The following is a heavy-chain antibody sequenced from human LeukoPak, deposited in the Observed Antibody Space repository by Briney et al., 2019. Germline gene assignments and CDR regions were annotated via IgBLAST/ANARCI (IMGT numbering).Heavy chain of an antibody. CDR2: IYSGGST. Sequence: GGSLRLSCAASGFTVSSNYMTWVRQAPGKGLEWVPLIYSGGSTYYTDSVKGRFTISRDNSKNTVYLQMNSLRAEDTAVYYCARGYCSGGSCYSDWFEPWGRGTLVTVSS. CDR3: ARGYCSGGSCYSDWFEP. D-gene: IGHD2-15*01. J-gene: IGHJ5*02. V-gene: IGHV3-53*01. CDR1: GFTVSSNY.